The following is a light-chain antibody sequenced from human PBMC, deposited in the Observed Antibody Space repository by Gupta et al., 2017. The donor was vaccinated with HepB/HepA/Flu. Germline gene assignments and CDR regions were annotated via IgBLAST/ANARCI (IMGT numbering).Light chain of an antibody. V-gene: IGLV2-18*02. J-gene: IGLJ2*01. CDR2: EVS. Sequence: TISCTGTSSDVGSYNRVSWYQQSPGTAPKLMIYEVSNRPSGVPDRFSGSNSGNTASLTISGRQAEDEADYYCSSYTSSSNVVFGGGTKLTVL. CDR1: SSDVGSYNR. CDR3: SSYTSSSNVV.